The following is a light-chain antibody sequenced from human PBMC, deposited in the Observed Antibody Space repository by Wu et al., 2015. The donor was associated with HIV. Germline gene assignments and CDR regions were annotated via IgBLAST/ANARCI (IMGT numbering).Light chain of an antibody. CDR2: DAS. CDR3: QQHYKWPLT. CDR1: QSVSGT. J-gene: IGKJ5*01. Sequence: VLTQSPATLSLSPGESATLSCRANQSVSGTLAWYQQKPGQALGLLMYDASTRATGIPGRFTGSGSVTDFTLTISSLEPEDFAIYYCQQHYKWPLTFGQGTRLEIK. V-gene: IGKV3-11*01.